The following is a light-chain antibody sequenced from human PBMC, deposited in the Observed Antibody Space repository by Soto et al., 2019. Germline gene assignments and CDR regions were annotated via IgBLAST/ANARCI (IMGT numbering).Light chain of an antibody. CDR3: QQYNKWPLT. Sequence: VISQSPVTLSVSNGERATLSCRASQSVRSNLAWYQQKPGQAPRLLIYGATTRATGIPARFSGSGSGTEFTLTIDSLQSEDFTVYYCQQYNKWPLTFGQGTIV. CDR2: GAT. J-gene: IGKJ1*01. V-gene: IGKV3-15*01. CDR1: QSVRSN.